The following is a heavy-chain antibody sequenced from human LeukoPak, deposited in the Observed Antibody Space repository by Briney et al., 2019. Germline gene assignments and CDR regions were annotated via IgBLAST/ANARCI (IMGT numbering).Heavy chain of an antibody. CDR3: ARGRGFLPAASPFDY. V-gene: IGHV1-8*01. J-gene: IGHJ4*02. CDR2: INPKSKNT. CDR1: GCGFSTYD. Sequence: GASVKVSCKASGCGFSTYDINWVRQAAGQGLEWMGWINPKSKNTGFAQRFQGRVTMTTNTSINIAYMELGSLTSEDTAVYFCARGRGFLPAASPFDYWGQGTLVTVSS. D-gene: IGHD2-2*01.